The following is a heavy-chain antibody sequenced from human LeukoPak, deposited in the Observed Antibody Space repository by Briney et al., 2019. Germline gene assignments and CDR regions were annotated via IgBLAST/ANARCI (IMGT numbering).Heavy chain of an antibody. CDR3: ARNYRDGYTDPPFDY. V-gene: IGHV4-61*02. Sequence: SETLSLTCTVSGGSISSGSYYWSWIRQPAGKGLEWIGRIYTSGSTNYNPSLKSRVTISVDTSKNQFSLKLSSVTAADTAVYYCARNYRDGYTDPPFDYWGQGTLVTVSS. D-gene: IGHD5-24*01. CDR1: GGSISSGSYY. J-gene: IGHJ4*02. CDR2: IYTSGST.